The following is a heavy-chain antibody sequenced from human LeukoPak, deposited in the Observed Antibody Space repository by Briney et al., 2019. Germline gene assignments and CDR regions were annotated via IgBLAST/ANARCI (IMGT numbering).Heavy chain of an antibody. V-gene: IGHV4-4*02. CDR2: IYHSGST. CDR3: ARGPGSHFDY. J-gene: IGHJ4*02. D-gene: IGHD1-26*01. CDR1: GGSISSSNW. Sequence: PSETLSLTCGVSGGSISSSNWWSGVRQPPGKGLEWIGEIYHSGSTNYNPSLKSRVTISLDKSKNQFSLKLSSVTAADTAVYYCARGPGSHFDYWGQGTLVTVSS.